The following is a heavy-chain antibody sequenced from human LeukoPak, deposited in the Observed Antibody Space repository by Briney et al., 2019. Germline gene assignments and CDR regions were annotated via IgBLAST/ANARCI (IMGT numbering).Heavy chain of an antibody. CDR3: AKSWWASLWFGELDLDY. V-gene: IGHV3-30*02. J-gene: IGHJ4*02. CDR2: IRYDGSNK. D-gene: IGHD3-10*01. Sequence: GGSLSLSCAASGFTFSSYGMHWVRQAPGKGLEWVAFIRYDGSNKYYADSVKGRFTISRDNSKNTLYLQMNSLRAEDTAVYYCAKSWWASLWFGELDLDYWGQGTLVTVSS. CDR1: GFTFSSYG.